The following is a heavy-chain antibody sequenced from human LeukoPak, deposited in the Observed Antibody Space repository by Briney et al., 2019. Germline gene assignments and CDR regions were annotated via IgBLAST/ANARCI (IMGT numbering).Heavy chain of an antibody. V-gene: IGHV3-33*01. D-gene: IGHD4-23*01. CDR1: GFTFSSYG. CDR3: ARGGYGGKFDY. Sequence: GGSLRLSCAASGFTFSSYGMHWVRQAPGKGLEWVAVIWYDGSNKYYADSVKGRFTISRDNSKNTLYLQMNSLRAEDTAVYYCARGGYGGKFDYWGQGTLVTVSS. CDR2: IWYDGSNK. J-gene: IGHJ4*02.